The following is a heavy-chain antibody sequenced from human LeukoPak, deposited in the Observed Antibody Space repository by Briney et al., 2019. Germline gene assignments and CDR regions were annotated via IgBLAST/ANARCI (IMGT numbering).Heavy chain of an antibody. J-gene: IGHJ4*02. CDR3: ASASSHRIAAGGDY. Sequence: GGSLRLSCAASGFSVSSNYISWVRQAPGKGLVWVSRINSEGSSRNYADSVKGRFTISRDNAKNTRYLQMNSLRAEDTAVYYCASASSHRIAAGGDYWGQGTLVTVSS. D-gene: IGHD6-13*01. CDR2: INSEGSSR. CDR1: GFSVSSNY. V-gene: IGHV3-74*01.